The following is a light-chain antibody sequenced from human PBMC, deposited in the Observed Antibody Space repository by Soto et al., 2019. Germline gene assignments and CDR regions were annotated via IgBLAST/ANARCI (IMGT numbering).Light chain of an antibody. CDR2: GVS. CDR3: QQYGTSPRT. V-gene: IGKV3-20*01. CDR1: QSVRSSY. J-gene: IGKJ1*01. Sequence: EIVLTQSPGTLSLSPGERATLSCRASQSVRSSYLAWYQQKLGQAPRLLIYGVSNRATGIPDPFSGSGSGTDFTLTISRLESEDFAVYYCQQYGTSPRTFGQGTKVEIK.